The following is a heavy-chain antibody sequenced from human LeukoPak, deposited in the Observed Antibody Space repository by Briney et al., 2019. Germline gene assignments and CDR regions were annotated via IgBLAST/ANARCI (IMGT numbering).Heavy chain of an antibody. D-gene: IGHD6-6*01. J-gene: IGHJ5*02. CDR1: GGSISSSSYY. CDR3: ARDYKVEYRSSLPGDWFDP. V-gene: IGHV4-39*07. CDR2: IYYSGST. Sequence: SETLSLTCTVSGGSISSSSYYWGWIRQPPGKGLEWIGSIYYSGSTYYNPSLKSRVTISVDTSKNQFSLKLSSVTAADTAVYHCARDYKVEYRSSLPGDWFDPWGQGTLVTVSS.